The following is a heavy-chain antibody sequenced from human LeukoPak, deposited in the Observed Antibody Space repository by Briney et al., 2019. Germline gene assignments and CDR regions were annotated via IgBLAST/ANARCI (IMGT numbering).Heavy chain of an antibody. CDR1: GFTFSSYG. Sequence: GGSLRLSCAASGFTFSSYGMHWVRQAPGEGLEGGAVISYDGSNKYYADSVKGRFTISRDNSKNTLYLQMNSLRAEDTAVCYCATIAAAGTEVYWGQGTLVTVSS. V-gene: IGHV3-30*03. D-gene: IGHD6-13*01. CDR3: ATIAAAGTEVY. CDR2: ISYDGSNK. J-gene: IGHJ4*02.